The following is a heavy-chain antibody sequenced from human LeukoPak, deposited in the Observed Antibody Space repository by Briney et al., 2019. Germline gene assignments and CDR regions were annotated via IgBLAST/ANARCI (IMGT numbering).Heavy chain of an antibody. CDR2: ISYDGSNK. J-gene: IGHJ5*02. V-gene: IGHV3-30-3*01. Sequence: GRSLRLSCAASGFTFSSYAMHWVRQAPGKGLEWVAVISYDGSNKYYADSVKGRFTISRDNSKNTLYLQMNSLRAEDTAVYFCARADYQLATTSDHGVYPGGQGTLVTVSS. CDR1: GFTFSSYA. D-gene: IGHD2-2*01. CDR3: ARADYQLATTSDHGVYP.